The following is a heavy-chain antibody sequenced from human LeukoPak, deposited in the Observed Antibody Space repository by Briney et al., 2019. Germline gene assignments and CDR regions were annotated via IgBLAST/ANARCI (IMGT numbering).Heavy chain of an antibody. J-gene: IGHJ4*02. CDR3: ARDSGRTYSSSPYFSDY. Sequence: EVSVKVSCKASGYTFTGYYMHWVRQAPGQGLEWMGWINPNSGGTNYAQMFQGRVTMTRDTSISTAYMELTRLRSDDTAVYYCARDSGRTYSSSPYFSDYWGRGTLVTVSS. CDR2: INPNSGGT. D-gene: IGHD6-13*01. V-gene: IGHV1-2*02. CDR1: GYTFTGYY.